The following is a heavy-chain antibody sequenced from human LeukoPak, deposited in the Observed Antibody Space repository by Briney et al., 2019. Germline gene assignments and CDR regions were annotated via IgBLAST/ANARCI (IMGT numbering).Heavy chain of an antibody. CDR1: GGSVSSGSYY. Sequence: SETLSLTCTVSGGSVSSGSYYGSWIRQPPGQGLGWIGYIYYSGSTNYNPSLKSRVTISVDTSKNQFSLKLSSVTAADTAVYYCARADYSSSWYWDYNWFDPWGQGTLVTVSS. J-gene: IGHJ5*02. CDR2: IYYSGST. V-gene: IGHV4-61*01. CDR3: ARADYSSSWYWDYNWFDP. D-gene: IGHD6-13*01.